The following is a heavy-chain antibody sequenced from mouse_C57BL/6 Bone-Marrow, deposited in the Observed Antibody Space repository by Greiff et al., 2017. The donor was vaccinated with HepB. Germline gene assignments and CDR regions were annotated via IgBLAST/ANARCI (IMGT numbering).Heavy chain of an antibody. V-gene: IGHV10-1*01. J-gene: IGHJ4*01. CDR3: VRYYYGSRGAMDY. CDR2: IRSKSNNFAT. Sequence: EVMLVESGGGLVQPKGSLKLSCAASGFSFNTYAMNWVRQAPGKGLEWVARIRSKSNNFATYYADSVKDRFTISRDDSESMLYLQMNNLKTEDTAMYYCVRYYYGSRGAMDYWGQGTSVTVSS. CDR1: GFSFNTYA. D-gene: IGHD1-1*01.